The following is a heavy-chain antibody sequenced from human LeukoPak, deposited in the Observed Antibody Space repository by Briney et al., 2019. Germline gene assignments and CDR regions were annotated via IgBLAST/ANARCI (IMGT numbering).Heavy chain of an antibody. Sequence: QAGGSLRLSCAASGFTFSSYAMSWVRQAPGKGLEWVSAISGSGGSTYYADSVKGRFTISRDNSRNTLYLQMNSLRAEDTAVYYCAKVRGSGWYGNYYYYMDVWGKGTTVTVSS. J-gene: IGHJ6*03. CDR2: ISGSGGST. CDR3: AKVRGSGWYGNYYYYMDV. CDR1: GFTFSSYA. V-gene: IGHV3-23*01. D-gene: IGHD6-19*01.